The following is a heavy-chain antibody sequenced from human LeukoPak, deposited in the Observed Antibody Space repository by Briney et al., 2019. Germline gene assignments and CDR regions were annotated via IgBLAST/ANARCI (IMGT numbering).Heavy chain of an antibody. Sequence: SETLSLTCTVSGGSISSYYWSWIRQPPGKGLEWIGYIYYSGSTNYNPSLKSRVTMSVDTSKNQFSLKLSSVTAADTAVYYCARDYYDSSGYYSFRGVQDWFDPWGQGTLVTVSS. V-gene: IGHV4-59*12. CDR1: GGSISSYY. D-gene: IGHD3-22*01. CDR2: IYYSGST. CDR3: ARDYYDSSGYYSFRGVQDWFDP. J-gene: IGHJ5*02.